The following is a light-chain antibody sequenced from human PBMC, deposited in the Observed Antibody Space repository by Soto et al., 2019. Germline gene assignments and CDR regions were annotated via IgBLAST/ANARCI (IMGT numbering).Light chain of an antibody. CDR1: QSVSSGY. Sequence: EIVLTQSPGTLSLSPGERATLSCRASQSVSSGYLAWYRQKPGQAPRLLIYGASRRATGIPDRFSGSGSGTDFTLTISRLEPADFAVYYCQHYGSSPGYTFGQGTKLEIK. J-gene: IGKJ2*01. CDR3: QHYGSSPGYT. V-gene: IGKV3-20*01. CDR2: GAS.